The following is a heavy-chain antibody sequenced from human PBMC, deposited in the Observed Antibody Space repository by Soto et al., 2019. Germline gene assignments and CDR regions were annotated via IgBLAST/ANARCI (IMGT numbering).Heavy chain of an antibody. CDR1: GFTVSSNY. Sequence: GGSLRLSCAASGFTVSSNYMSWVRQAPGKGLEWVSVIYSGGSTYYADSVKGRFTISRHNSKNTLYLQMNSLRAEDTAVYYCARSIFGVVMYMDVWGKGTTVTVSS. D-gene: IGHD3-3*01. J-gene: IGHJ6*03. CDR2: IYSGGST. CDR3: ARSIFGVVMYMDV. V-gene: IGHV3-53*04.